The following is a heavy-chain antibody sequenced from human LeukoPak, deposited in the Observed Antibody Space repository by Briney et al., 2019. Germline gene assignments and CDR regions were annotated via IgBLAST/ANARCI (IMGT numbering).Heavy chain of an antibody. CDR2: IRYDGSNK. CDR1: GFTFSSYG. Sequence: GGSLRLSCAASGFTFSSYGMHWVRQAPGKGLEWVAVIRYDGSNKYYADSVKGRFTISRDNSKNTLYLQMNSLRAEDTAVYYCATYYDFWSGYYPVGYWGQGTLVTVSS. CDR3: ATYYDFWSGYYPVGY. J-gene: IGHJ4*02. D-gene: IGHD3-3*01. V-gene: IGHV3-30*02.